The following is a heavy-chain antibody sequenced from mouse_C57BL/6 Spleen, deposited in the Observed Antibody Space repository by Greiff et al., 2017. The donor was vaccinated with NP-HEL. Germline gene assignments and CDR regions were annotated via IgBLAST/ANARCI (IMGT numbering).Heavy chain of an antibody. CDR2: IYPRSGNT. J-gene: IGHJ2*01. V-gene: IGHV1-81*01. CDR1: GYTFTSYG. CDR3: ARGDYGNYGPFDY. Sequence: QVHVKQSGAELARPGASVKLSCKASGYTFTSYGISWVKQRTGQGLEWIGEIYPRSGNTYYNEKFKGKATLTADKSSSTAYMELRSLTSEDSAVYVCARGDYGNYGPFDYWGQGTTLTVSS. D-gene: IGHD2-1*01.